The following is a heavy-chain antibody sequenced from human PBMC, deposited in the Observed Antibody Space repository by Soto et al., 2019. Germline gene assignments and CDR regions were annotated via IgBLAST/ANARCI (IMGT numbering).Heavy chain of an antibody. D-gene: IGHD1-26*01. CDR3: ARGRLGSFSALDV. CDR1: GGSISSNH. V-gene: IGHV4-59*01. Sequence: SETLSLTCTVSGGSISSNHWSWIRQPPVKGLEWIAYIYNSGTTSYNPSLKSRVIISADTSNSQVSLKLTSMTAADTAVYYCARGRLGSFSALDVWGRGTMVTVSS. J-gene: IGHJ3*01. CDR2: IYNSGTT.